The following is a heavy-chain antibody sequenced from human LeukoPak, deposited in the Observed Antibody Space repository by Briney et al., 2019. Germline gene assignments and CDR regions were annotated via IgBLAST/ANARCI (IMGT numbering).Heavy chain of an antibody. V-gene: IGHV1-2*02. J-gene: IGHJ4*02. CDR1: GYTFTGYY. D-gene: IGHD3-10*01. CDR3: ARVADNDYYGSGSYYRD. Sequence: ASVKVSCKASGYTFTGYYMHWVRQAPGQGLEWMGWINPNSGGTNYAQKFQGRVTMTRDTSISTAYMELSRLRSDDTAVYYCARVADNDYYGSGSYYRDWDQGTLVTVSS. CDR2: INPNSGGT.